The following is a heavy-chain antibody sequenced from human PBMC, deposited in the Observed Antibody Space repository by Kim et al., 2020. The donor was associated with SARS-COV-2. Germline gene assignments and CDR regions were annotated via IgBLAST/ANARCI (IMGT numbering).Heavy chain of an antibody. CDR3: ARPAERLIPGYFDF. Sequence: SETLSLTCTVSGGSISGSRYYWGWIRQPPGKGLEWIGSIYYSGITYNNPSLRSRVTISVDTSKNQFSLRLSSVTAADTAVYYCARPAERLIPGYFDFWGQGTLVSVSS. CDR2: IYYSGIT. CDR1: GGSISGSRYY. J-gene: IGHJ4*02. V-gene: IGHV4-39*01. D-gene: IGHD1-1*01.